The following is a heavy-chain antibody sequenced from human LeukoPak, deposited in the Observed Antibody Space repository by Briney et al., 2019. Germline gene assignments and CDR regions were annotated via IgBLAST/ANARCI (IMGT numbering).Heavy chain of an antibody. CDR2: ISSSSSYI. V-gene: IGHV3-21*01. CDR1: GFTFSSYS. D-gene: IGHD4-11*01. CDR3: ARDYSNYEHYFDY. J-gene: IGHJ4*02. Sequence: PGGSLRLSCAASGFTFSSYSMNWVRQAPGKGLEWVSSISSSSSYIYYADSVKGRFTISRDNAKNSLYLQMNSLRAEDTAVYYCARDYSNYEHYFDYWGQGTLVTVSS.